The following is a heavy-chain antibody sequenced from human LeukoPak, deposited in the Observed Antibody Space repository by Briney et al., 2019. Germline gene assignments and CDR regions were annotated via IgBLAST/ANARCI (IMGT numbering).Heavy chain of an antibody. Sequence: GGSLRLSCAASGFTFSSYWMTWVRQAPGKGLEWVSAITDSGGDTYHADSVKGRFTISRDNSKNTLYMQMNSLRAEDTAIYYCVKGSERSRPYYFDYWGQGTLVTVSS. CDR1: GFTFSSYW. CDR3: VKGSERSRPYYFDY. J-gene: IGHJ4*02. V-gene: IGHV3-23*01. D-gene: IGHD3-3*01. CDR2: ITDSGGDT.